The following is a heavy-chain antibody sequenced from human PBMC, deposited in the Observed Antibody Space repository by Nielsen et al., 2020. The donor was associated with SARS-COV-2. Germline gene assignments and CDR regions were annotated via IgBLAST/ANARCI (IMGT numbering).Heavy chain of an antibody. CDR2: IYYSGST. D-gene: IGHD3-3*01. Sequence: WIRQPPGKGLEWIGYIYYSGSTYYNPSLKSRVTISVDTSKNQFSLKLSSVTAADTALYYCARERVGGITIFGVVTRYGMDVWGQGTTVTVSS. J-gene: IGHJ6*02. CDR3: ARERVGGITIFGVVTRYGMDV. V-gene: IGHV4-30-4*01.